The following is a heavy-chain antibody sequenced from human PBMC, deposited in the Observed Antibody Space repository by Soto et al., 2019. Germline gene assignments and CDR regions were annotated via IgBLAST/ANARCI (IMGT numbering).Heavy chain of an antibody. V-gene: IGHV4-61*01. Sequence: SETLSLTCTVSGGSVSSGSYYWSWIRQPPGKGLEWIGYIYYSGSTNYNPSLKSRVTISVDTSKNQFSLKLSSVTAADTAVYYCASQPDAKEITLDYWGQGTLVTVSS. J-gene: IGHJ4*02. CDR1: GGSVSSGSYY. CDR2: IYYSGST. CDR3: ASQPDAKEITLDY.